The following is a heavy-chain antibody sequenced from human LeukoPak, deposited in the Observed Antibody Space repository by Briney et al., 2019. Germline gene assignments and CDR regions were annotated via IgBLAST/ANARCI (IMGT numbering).Heavy chain of an antibody. CDR1: GYTFTSYA. J-gene: IGHJ4*02. V-gene: IGHV1-69*13. CDR2: IIPIFGTA. Sequence: SVKVSCNASGYTFTSYAMNWVRQAPGQGLEWMGGIIPIFGTANYAQKFQGRVTITADESTSTAYMELSSLRSEDTAVYYCARVYYDSSGYYNYFDYWGQGTLVTVSS. D-gene: IGHD3-22*01. CDR3: ARVYYDSSGYYNYFDY.